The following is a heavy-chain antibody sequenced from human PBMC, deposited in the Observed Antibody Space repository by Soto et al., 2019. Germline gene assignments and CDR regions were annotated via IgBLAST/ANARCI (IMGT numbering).Heavy chain of an antibody. D-gene: IGHD6-19*01. V-gene: IGHV3-30*18. CDR2: ISYDGSNK. CDR3: AKAYYSSGFGVESGGMDV. Sequence: PGGSLRLSCAASGFTFSSYGMHWVRQAPGKGLEWVAVISYDGSNKYYADSVKGRFTISRDNSKNTLYLQMNSLRAEDTAVYYCAKAYYSSGFGVESGGMDVWGQGTTVTVSS. J-gene: IGHJ6*02. CDR1: GFTFSSYG.